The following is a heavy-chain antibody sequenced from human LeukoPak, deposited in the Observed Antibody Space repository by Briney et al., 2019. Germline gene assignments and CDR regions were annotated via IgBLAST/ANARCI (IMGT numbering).Heavy chain of an antibody. Sequence: GGSLRLSCAASGFTVSSNYMSWVRQAPGKGLEWVSVIYSGGSTYYADSVKGRFTISRDNSKNMLYLQMNSLRAEDTAVYYCVKGYCSSISCYGDYWGQGTLVTFSS. CDR3: VKGYCSSISCYGDY. D-gene: IGHD2-2*01. CDR2: IYSGGST. V-gene: IGHV3-66*01. J-gene: IGHJ4*02. CDR1: GFTVSSNY.